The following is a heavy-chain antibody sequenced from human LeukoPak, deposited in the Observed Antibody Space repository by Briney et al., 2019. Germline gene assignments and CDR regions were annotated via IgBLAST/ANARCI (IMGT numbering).Heavy chain of an antibody. CDR2: ISSSSSTI. CDR1: GFTFSTYS. J-gene: IGHJ5*02. V-gene: IGHV3-48*01. D-gene: IGHD4-11*01. Sequence: GGSLRLSCAASGFTFSTYSMNWVRQAPGKGLEWVSYISSSSSTIYYADSVKGRFTISRDNAKNSLYLQMNSLRAEDTTVYYCARGSVTTRYENWFDPWGQGTLVTVSS. CDR3: ARGSVTTRYENWFDP.